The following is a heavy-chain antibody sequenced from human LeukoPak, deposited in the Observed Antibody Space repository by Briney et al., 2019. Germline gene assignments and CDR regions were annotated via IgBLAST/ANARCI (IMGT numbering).Heavy chain of an antibody. CDR1: GGSISSSSDH. V-gene: IGHV4-39*07. J-gene: IGHJ6*02. Sequence: SETLSLTCTVSGGSISSSSDHWGWIRQPPGKGLEWIGIIYYSGSTYYNPSLKSRVTISVDTSKNQFSLKLSSVTAADTAVYYCARNGVYGDYKWWYYYGMDVWGQGTTVTVSS. CDR3: ARNGVYGDYKWWYYYGMDV. D-gene: IGHD4-17*01. CDR2: IYYSGST.